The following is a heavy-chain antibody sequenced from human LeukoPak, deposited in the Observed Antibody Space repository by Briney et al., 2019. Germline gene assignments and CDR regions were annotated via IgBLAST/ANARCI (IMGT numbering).Heavy chain of an antibody. J-gene: IGHJ4*02. CDR2: ISYDGSNK. CDR3: ARYPMSSGNFEY. Sequence: GGSLRLSCAASGFTFSSYAMHWVRQAPGKGLEWVAVISYDGSNKYYADSVRGRFTISRDNSKNTLYLQMNSLRAEDTAVYFCARYPMSSGNFEYWGQGTLVTVSS. CDR1: GFTFSSYA. V-gene: IGHV3-30-3*01. D-gene: IGHD3-10*01.